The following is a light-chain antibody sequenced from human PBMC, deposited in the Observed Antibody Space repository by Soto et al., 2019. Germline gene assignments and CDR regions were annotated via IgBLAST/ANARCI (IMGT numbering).Light chain of an antibody. CDR3: YSVSRFNTL. CDR1: SSGIGTFNL. Sequence: QSALTQPSSVSGSPGQSIAISCTGNSSGIGTFNLVCWYQQHPGKAPNLIIYDVHKRPSGISSRFSGSKSANTASLTISGLQAEAEADYYCYSVSRFNTLFGGGTQMTVL. V-gene: IGLV2-23*02. J-gene: IGLJ2*01. CDR2: DVH.